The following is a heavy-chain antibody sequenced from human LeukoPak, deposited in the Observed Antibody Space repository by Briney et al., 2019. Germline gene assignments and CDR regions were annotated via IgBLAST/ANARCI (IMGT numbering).Heavy chain of an antibody. CDR3: ARRAGTYNWFDP. Sequence: GGSLRLSCAASGFIFSDYYMSWIRQAPGKGLEWVSYISSSGSTIYYVDSVKGRFTISRDNAKNSLYLQMNSLRAEDTAVYYCARRAGTYNWFDPWGQGTLVTVSS. CDR1: GFIFSDYY. D-gene: IGHD1-14*01. J-gene: IGHJ5*02. V-gene: IGHV3-11*04. CDR2: ISSSGSTI.